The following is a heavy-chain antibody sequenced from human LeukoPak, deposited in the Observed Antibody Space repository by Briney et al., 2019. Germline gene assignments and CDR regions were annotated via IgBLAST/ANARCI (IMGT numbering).Heavy chain of an antibody. D-gene: IGHD6-13*01. J-gene: IGHJ4*02. V-gene: IGHV3-23*01. CDR1: GFTLSSYA. CDR3: AKKGVAAAAGTPYYFDY. CDR2: ISGSGGST. Sequence: GGSLGLFRAASGFTLSSYAMSWVRPAPGKGLEWVSGISGSGGSTYYADSVKGRFTISRDNSKNTLYLQMNSLRAEDTAVYYCAKKGVAAAAGTPYYFDYWRQGTLVTVSS.